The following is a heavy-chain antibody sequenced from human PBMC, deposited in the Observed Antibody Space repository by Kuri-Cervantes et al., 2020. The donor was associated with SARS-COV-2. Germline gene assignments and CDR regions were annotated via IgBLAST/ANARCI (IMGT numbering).Heavy chain of an antibody. CDR1: GGSSSNYN. J-gene: IGHJ6*03. V-gene: IGHV4-34*01. CDR3: ARARSSIGVVRGAMYYFWHMDV. CDR2: INHSGST. Sequence: SETLSLTCAVYGGSSSNYNWNWIRQSPGKGLEWIAEINHSGSTSYNPSLKSRFTISVDTSKNQFSLKVRSVAAADTAVYYCARARSSIGVVRGAMYYFWHMDVWSKGTTVTVSS. D-gene: IGHD3-10*01.